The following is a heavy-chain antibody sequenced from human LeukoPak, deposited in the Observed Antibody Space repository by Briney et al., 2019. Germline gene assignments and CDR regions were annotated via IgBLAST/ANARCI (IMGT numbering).Heavy chain of an antibody. V-gene: IGHV3-23*01. CDR1: GFTFDNYA. Sequence: GGSLRLSCAASGFTFDNYAMNWVRQAPGKGLEWVLGISGSGVNTYYADSVKGRFTISRDNSKNTLYLQMNSLRAEDTAVYYCARAARTGSKTIGTWSFDYWGQGTLVTVSS. CDR3: ARAARTGSKTIGTWSFDY. J-gene: IGHJ4*02. D-gene: IGHD1/OR15-1a*01. CDR2: ISGSGVNT.